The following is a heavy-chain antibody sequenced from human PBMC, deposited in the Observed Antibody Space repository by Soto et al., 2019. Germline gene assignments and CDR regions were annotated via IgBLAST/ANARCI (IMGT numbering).Heavy chain of an antibody. J-gene: IGHJ4*02. Sequence: QVQLVESGGGVVQPGRSLRLSCAASGFTFSRSAFHWVRQAPGKGLEWVALITSDGSNINHADSVKGRFTISRDNSKNTLSLQMSSLRAADTAVYYCVRDPPSGTYDLEYWGQGTQVIGSS. D-gene: IGHD1-26*01. CDR2: ITSDGSNI. CDR3: VRDPPSGTYDLEY. CDR1: GFTFSRSA. V-gene: IGHV3-30-3*01.